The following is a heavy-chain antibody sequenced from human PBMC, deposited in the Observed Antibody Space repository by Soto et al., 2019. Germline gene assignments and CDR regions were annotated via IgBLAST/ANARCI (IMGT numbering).Heavy chain of an antibody. CDR3: ARDPPVVVPAAGPIYFDY. Sequence: VKVSCKASGYTFTSYGIGWVRQAPGQGLEWMGWISAYNGNTNYAQKLQGRVTMTTDTSTSTAYMGLRSLRSDDTAVYYCARDPPVVVPAAGPIYFDYWGQGTLVTVSS. D-gene: IGHD2-2*01. J-gene: IGHJ4*02. V-gene: IGHV1-18*04. CDR1: GYTFTSYG. CDR2: ISAYNGNT.